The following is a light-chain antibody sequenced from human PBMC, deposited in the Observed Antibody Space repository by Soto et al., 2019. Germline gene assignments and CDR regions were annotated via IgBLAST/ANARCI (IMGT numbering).Light chain of an antibody. V-gene: IGKV1-5*01. CDR2: DAS. CDR1: QSISSW. J-gene: IGKJ1*01. Sequence: DIQMTQSPSTLSASVGDRVTITCRASQSISSWLAWYQQKPGKAPKLLIYDASSLESGVPSRFSGSGSGTEFTLTISSLQPDDFVTYYCQQYNSCPLTFGQGTKVEIK. CDR3: QQYNSCPLT.